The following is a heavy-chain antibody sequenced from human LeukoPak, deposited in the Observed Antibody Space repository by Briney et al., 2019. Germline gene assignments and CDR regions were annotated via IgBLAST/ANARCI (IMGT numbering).Heavy chain of an antibody. Sequence: SETLSLTCTVSGGSISSGDYYWSWIRQPPGKGLEWIGYIYYSGSTYYNPSLKSRVTISVDTSKNQFSLKLSSVTAADTAVYYCARGVTMIVVVIHDWYFDLWGRGTLVTVSS. CDR1: GGSISSGDYY. D-gene: IGHD3-22*01. J-gene: IGHJ2*01. CDR3: ARGVTMIVVVIHDWYFDL. V-gene: IGHV4-30-4*01. CDR2: IYYSGST.